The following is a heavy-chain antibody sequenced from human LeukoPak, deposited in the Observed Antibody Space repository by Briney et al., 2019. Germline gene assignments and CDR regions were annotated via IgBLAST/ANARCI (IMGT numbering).Heavy chain of an antibody. V-gene: IGHV4-39*01. J-gene: IGHJ4*02. CDR2: MYYSGST. CDR3: ARHGFGRSASCVDY. CDR1: GGSISRCCY. D-gene: IGHD2-2*01. Sequence: SDTVALTCTVSGGSISRCCYWGWIRQPPGKGLEWIGSMYYSGSTYYNPSLKSRVTVSVDTSKNQFSLSLTSVTAADTAVYYCARHGFGRSASCVDYWGQGTLVTVSS.